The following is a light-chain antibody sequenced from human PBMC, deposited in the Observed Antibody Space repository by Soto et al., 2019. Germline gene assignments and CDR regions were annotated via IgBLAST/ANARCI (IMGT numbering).Light chain of an antibody. Sequence: QSVLTQPPSASGSPGQSVTISCTGTSGDIGYYNYVSWYQHHPGKAPKLIIYEVIKRPSGVPDRFSGSKSGNTASLTVSGLQAEDEADYYCCSYAGSNTLGVFGTGTKVPVL. CDR1: SGDIGYYNY. J-gene: IGLJ1*01. CDR2: EVI. V-gene: IGLV2-8*01. CDR3: CSYAGSNTLGV.